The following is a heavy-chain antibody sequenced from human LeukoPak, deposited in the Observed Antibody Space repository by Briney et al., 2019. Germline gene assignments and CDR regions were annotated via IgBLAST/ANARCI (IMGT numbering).Heavy chain of an antibody. CDR3: AKFNPQSNDCSSTSCYNWFDP. Sequence: GGSLRLSCAASGFTFSSYAMSWVRQAPGKGLEWVSAISGSGGSTYYADSVKGRFTISRDNSKNRLYLQMNSLRAEDTAVYYCAKFNPQSNDCSSTSCYNWFDPWGQGTLVTVSS. CDR1: GFTFSSYA. J-gene: IGHJ5*02. V-gene: IGHV3-23*01. CDR2: ISGSGGST. D-gene: IGHD2-2*01.